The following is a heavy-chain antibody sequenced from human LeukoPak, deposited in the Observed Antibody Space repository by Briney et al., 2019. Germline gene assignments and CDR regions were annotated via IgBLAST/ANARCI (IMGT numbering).Heavy chain of an antibody. CDR1: GGSISSGDYY. J-gene: IGHJ4*02. Sequence: SQTLSLTCTVSGGSISSGDYYWSWGRQPPGKGLEWIGYIYYSGSTYYKPSLKSRVPISVDTSKTQFSLKLTSVTAADTAVYYCARDRKGLCDYWGQGTLVTVSS. V-gene: IGHV4-30-4*01. CDR3: ARDRKGLCDY. CDR2: IYYSGST.